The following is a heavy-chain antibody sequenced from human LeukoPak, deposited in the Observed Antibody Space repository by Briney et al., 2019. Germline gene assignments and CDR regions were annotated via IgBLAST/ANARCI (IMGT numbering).Heavy chain of an antibody. D-gene: IGHD5-18*01. V-gene: IGHV7-4-1*02. CDR3: ARGGHVETAIFNWFDP. CDR1: GYTFTSYA. J-gene: IGHJ5*02. Sequence: ASVKVSCKASGYTFTSYAMNWVRQAPGQGLEWMGWINTNTGNPTYAQGFTGRFVFSLDTSVSTAYLQISSLKAEDTAVYYCARGGHVETAIFNWFDPWGQGTLVTVSS. CDR2: INTNTGNP.